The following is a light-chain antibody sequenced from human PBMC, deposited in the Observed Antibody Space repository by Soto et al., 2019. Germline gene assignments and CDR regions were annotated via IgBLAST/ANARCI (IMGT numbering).Light chain of an antibody. CDR2: AAS. CDR1: QGISSD. J-gene: IGKJ4*01. V-gene: IGKV1-9*01. CDR3: QQRNDFPLT. Sequence: DLQLAQSPSFLSASVGDRVTITCRASQGISSDLAWYLQKPGEAPKVLIYAASTLQSGVPSRFSGSGSGTEFTLTISSLQPEDFATYYCQQRNDFPLTFGGGTKVEIK.